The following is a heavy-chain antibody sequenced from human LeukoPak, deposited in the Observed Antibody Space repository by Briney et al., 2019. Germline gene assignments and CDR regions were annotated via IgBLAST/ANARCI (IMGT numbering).Heavy chain of an antibody. J-gene: IGHJ4*02. V-gene: IGHV3-23*01. Sequence: GGSLRLSCAVSGITLSNYGLSWVRQAPGKGLEWGAGISGSGGSTNYADSVKGWFTISRDNRKNTPYLQMNSLRAEDTAVYFCAKRGVVIRVILVGFHKEAYYFDSWGQGALVTVSS. CDR1: GITLSNYG. CDR2: ISGSGGST. CDR3: AKRGVVIRVILVGFHKEAYYFDS. D-gene: IGHD3-22*01.